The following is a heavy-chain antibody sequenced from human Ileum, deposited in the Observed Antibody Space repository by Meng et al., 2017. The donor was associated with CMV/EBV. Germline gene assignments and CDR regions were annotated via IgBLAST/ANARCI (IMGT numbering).Heavy chain of an antibody. CDR1: GFTFSSYS. V-gene: IGHV3-48*04. Sequence: GGSLRLSCAASGFTFSSYSMNWVRQAPGKGLEWVSYISSSSSSTIYYADSVKGRFTISRDNAKNSLYLQMNSLRAEDTAVYYCAREVVPAAIDYYYGMDVWGQGTTVTVSS. J-gene: IGHJ6*02. CDR3: AREVVPAAIDYYYGMDV. CDR2: ISSSSSSTI. D-gene: IGHD2-2*01.